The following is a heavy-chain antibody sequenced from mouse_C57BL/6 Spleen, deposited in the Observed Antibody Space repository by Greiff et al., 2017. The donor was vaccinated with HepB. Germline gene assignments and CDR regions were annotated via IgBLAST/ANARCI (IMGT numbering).Heavy chain of an antibody. CDR2: IYPRSGNT. Sequence: QVQLKESGAELARPGASVKLSCKASGYTFTSYGISWVKQRTGQGLEWIGEIYPRSGNTYYNEKFKGKATLTADKSSSTAYMELRSLTSEDSAVYFCARSKIDYDGYFDVWGTGTTVTVSS. J-gene: IGHJ1*03. V-gene: IGHV1-81*01. D-gene: IGHD2-4*01. CDR1: GYTFTSYG. CDR3: ARSKIDYDGYFDV.